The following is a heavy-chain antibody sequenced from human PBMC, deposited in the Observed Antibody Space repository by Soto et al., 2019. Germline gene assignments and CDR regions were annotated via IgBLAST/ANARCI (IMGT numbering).Heavy chain of an antibody. V-gene: IGHV6-1*01. CDR3: ARSLGSAWSFIFDY. D-gene: IGHD6-19*01. CDR2: TYYRSTWYN. Sequence: PSQTLSLTCAISGDSVSSSTATWNWIRRSPSRGLEWLGRTYYRSTWYNDYADSMKGRITINADTSKNHFSLQLHSVAPEDTDVFYCARSLGSAWSFIFDYWGRGTLVT. CDR1: GDSVSSSTAT. J-gene: IGHJ4*02.